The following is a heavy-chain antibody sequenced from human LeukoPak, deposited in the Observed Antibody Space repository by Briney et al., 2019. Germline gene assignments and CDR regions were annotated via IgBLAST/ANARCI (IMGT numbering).Heavy chain of an antibody. Sequence: PGGSLRLSCAASGFTFSSYAMNWVRQAPGKGLEWVAVIWYDGSNKYYVDSVKGRFTVSRDNSKTMLYLQMNSLGAEDTALYYCARDRGWPAVHFDLWGQGTLVTVSS. J-gene: IGHJ4*02. D-gene: IGHD2-15*01. CDR3: ARDRGWPAVHFDL. CDR1: GFTFSSYA. CDR2: IWYDGSNK. V-gene: IGHV3-33*08.